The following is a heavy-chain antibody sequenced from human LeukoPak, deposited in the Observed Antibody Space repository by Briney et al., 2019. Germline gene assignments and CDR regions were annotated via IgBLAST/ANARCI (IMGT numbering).Heavy chain of an antibody. CDR3: TTEVDTAMDPYFDY. CDR1: GFTFSNAW. J-gene: IGHJ4*02. CDR2: IKSKTDGGTT. Sequence: GGSLRLSCAASGFTFSNAWMSWVRQAPGKGLEWVGRIKSKTDGGTTDYAAPVKGRFTISRDDSKSTLYLQMNSLKTEDTAVYYCTTEVDTAMDPYFDYWGQGTLVTVSS. D-gene: IGHD5-18*01. V-gene: IGHV3-15*01.